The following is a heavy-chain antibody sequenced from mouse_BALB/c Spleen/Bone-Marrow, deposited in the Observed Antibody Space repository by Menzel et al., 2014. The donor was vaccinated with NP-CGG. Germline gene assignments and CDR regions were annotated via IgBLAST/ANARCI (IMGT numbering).Heavy chain of an antibody. V-gene: IGHV1-39*01. D-gene: IGHD2-2*01. Sequence: VQLQQSGPELEKPGTSVKISCKASGYSFTGYNMNWVKQSIGKSLEWIGNIDPYYGGTSYNQKFKGKASLTVDKSSSTAYMQLKSLTSEDSAIYYCASYGYDHWYFDVWGAGTTVTVSS. CDR3: ASYGYDHWYFDV. CDR2: IDPYYGGT. J-gene: IGHJ1*01. CDR1: GYSFTGYN.